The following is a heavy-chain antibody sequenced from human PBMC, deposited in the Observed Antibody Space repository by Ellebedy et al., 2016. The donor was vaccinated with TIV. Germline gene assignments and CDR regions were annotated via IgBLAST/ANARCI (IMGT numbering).Heavy chain of an antibody. CDR2: IKQEGYDQ. J-gene: IGHJ4*02. D-gene: IGHD1-1*01. CDR1: GFTVSDNY. CDR3: ARDQGWTGGATTRFDY. Sequence: PGGSLRLSCAASGFTVSDNYMSWVRQAPGKGLEWVASIKQEGYDQSYVDSVEGRFTISRDNAKSSLYLQMTSLRAEDTAVYYCARDQGWTGGATTRFDYWGQGTLVTVSS. V-gene: IGHV3-7*01.